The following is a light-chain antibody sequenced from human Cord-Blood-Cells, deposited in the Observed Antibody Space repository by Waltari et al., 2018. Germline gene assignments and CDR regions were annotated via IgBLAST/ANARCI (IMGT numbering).Light chain of an antibody. Sequence: IVLTQSPATLSLSPGHRATLSCRASQSVSSYLAWYQQKPGQAPRLLIYDASNMATGIPARFSGSGSGTDFTLTISSLEPEDFAVYYCQQRSNWPLTFGGGTKVEIK. V-gene: IGKV3-11*01. CDR3: QQRSNWPLT. CDR2: DAS. CDR1: QSVSSY. J-gene: IGKJ4*01.